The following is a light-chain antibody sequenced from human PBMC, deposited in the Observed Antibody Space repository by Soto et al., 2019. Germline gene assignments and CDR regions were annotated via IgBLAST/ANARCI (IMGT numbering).Light chain of an antibody. J-gene: IGKJ4*01. CDR1: ETINNW. V-gene: IGKV1-5*03. CDR3: QQYDTYPLLT. CDR2: KAS. Sequence: DILMTQSPSTLSASVGDRVTITCRASETINNWLAWYQQKPGKPPKLLISKASNLESGVPSRFSGSASETEFTLTISGLQPDDFATYYCQQYDTYPLLTFAGGTRVDIK.